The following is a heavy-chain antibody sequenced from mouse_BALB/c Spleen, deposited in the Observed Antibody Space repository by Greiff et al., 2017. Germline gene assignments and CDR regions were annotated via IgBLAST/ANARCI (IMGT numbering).Heavy chain of an antibody. CDR2: IYPGSGST. Sequence: QVQLQQPGAELVKPGTSVKLSCKASGYNFTSYWINWVKLRPGQGLEWIGDIYPGSGSTNYNEKFKSKATLTVDTSSSTAYMQLSSLASEDSALYYCARGGGGGSSPHWYFDVWGAGTTVTVSS. CDR1: GYNFTSYW. V-gene: IGHV1-55*01. CDR3: ARGGGGGSSPHWYFDV. D-gene: IGHD1-1*01. J-gene: IGHJ1*01.